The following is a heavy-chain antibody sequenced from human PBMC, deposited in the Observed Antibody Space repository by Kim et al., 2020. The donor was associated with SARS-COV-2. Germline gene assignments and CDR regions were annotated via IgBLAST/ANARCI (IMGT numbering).Heavy chain of an antibody. D-gene: IGHD6-13*01. CDR3: ARGEGAAAGFSDY. V-gene: IGHV4-38-2*02. CDR1: GYSISSCYY. Sequence: SETLSLTCTVSGYSISSCYYWGWIRQPPGKGLEWIGSIYHSGSTYYNPSLKSRVTISVDTSKNQFSLKLSSVTAADTAVYYCARGEGAAAGFSDYWGQGTLVTVSS. J-gene: IGHJ4*02. CDR2: IYHSGST.